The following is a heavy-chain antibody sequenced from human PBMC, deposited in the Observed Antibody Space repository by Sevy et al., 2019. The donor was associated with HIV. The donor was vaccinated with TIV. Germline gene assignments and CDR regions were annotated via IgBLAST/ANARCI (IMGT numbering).Heavy chain of an antibody. J-gene: IGHJ4*02. D-gene: IGHD3-3*01. CDR1: GFTFSSYS. CDR3: ARAYRGTLEWLPGRHYYFDY. CDR2: ISSSSSTI. Sequence: GGSPRLSCAASGFTFSSYSMNWVRQAPGKGLEWVSYISSSSSTIYYADSVKGRFTISRDNAKNSLYLQMNSLRDEDTAVYYCARAYRGTLEWLPGRHYYFDYWGQGTLVTVSS. V-gene: IGHV3-48*02.